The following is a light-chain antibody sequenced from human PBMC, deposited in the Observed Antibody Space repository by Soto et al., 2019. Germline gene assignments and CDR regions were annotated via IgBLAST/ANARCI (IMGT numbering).Light chain of an antibody. V-gene: IGLV1-44*01. CDR3: AAWDDSLNGSYV. Sequence: VLTQPPSTSGTPGQRVTISCSGSRSNIGSNTVTWYQQLPGTAPKLLIYSNNQRPSGVPDRFSGSKSGTSASLAISGLQSEDEADYYCAAWDDSLNGSYVFGTGTKVTVL. CDR2: SNN. CDR1: RSNIGSNT. J-gene: IGLJ1*01.